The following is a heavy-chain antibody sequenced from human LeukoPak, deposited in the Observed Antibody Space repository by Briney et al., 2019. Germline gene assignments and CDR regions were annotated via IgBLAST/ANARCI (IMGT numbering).Heavy chain of an antibody. Sequence: WVSAISGSGGSTYYADSVKGRFTISRDNSKNTLYLQMNSLRAEDTAVYYCAKGGSYEYFQHWGQGTLVTVSS. CDR3: AKGGSYEYFQH. V-gene: IGHV3-23*01. J-gene: IGHJ1*01. D-gene: IGHD3-16*01. CDR2: ISGSGGST.